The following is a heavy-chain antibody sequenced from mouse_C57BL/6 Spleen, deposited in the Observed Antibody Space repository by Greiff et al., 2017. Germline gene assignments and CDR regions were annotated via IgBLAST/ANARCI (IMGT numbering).Heavy chain of an antibody. J-gene: IGHJ2*01. D-gene: IGHD1-1*01. Sequence: QVQLKQSGAELVRPGASVTLSCKASGYTFTDYEMHWVKQTPVHGLEWIGAIDPETGGTAYNQKFKGKAILTADKSSSTAYMELRSLTSEDSAVYYCTRGPITTGDYWGQGTTLTVSS. CDR3: TRGPITTGDY. CDR2: IDPETGGT. CDR1: GYTFTDYE. V-gene: IGHV1-15*01.